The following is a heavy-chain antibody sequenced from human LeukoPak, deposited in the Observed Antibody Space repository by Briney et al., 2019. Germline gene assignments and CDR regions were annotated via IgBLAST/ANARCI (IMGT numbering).Heavy chain of an antibody. Sequence: PSETLSLTCSVSDDSITMYYWSWIRQPAGKGLEWIGRIYTSGSTNYNPSLKSRVTMSVDTSKNQFSLKLSSVTAADTAVYYCAGGWDIVVVVAAPADAFDIWGQGTMVTVSS. D-gene: IGHD2-15*01. CDR1: DDSITMYY. J-gene: IGHJ3*02. CDR3: AGGWDIVVVVAAPADAFDI. CDR2: IYTSGST. V-gene: IGHV4-4*07.